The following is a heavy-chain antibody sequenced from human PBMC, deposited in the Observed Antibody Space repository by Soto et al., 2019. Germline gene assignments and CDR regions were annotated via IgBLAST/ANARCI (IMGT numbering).Heavy chain of an antibody. D-gene: IGHD5-18*01. CDR1: GGTFGSQG. V-gene: IGHV1-69*13. CDR2: FIAMLGTP. J-gene: IGHJ4*02. Sequence: SVKVSCKASGGTFGSQGIAWVRQAPGQGLEWMGGFIAMLGTPTYAKKVQGRATISADESLTSPYLELRSLRSEDTGVYFCARGAMANFDYWGQGTVVTVSS. CDR3: ARGAMANFDY.